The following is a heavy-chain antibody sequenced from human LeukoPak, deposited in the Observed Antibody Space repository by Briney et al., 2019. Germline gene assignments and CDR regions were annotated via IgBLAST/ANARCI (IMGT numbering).Heavy chain of an antibody. CDR3: ARRLCSSLTCNIGPSGNWLDP. CDR1: GGSMSNYW. V-gene: IGHV4-59*08. J-gene: IGHJ5*02. CDR2: IYYDGST. Sequence: PSETLSLTCTVSGGSMSNYWWNWIRQPPGKGLEWIGYIYYDGSTYYNPALNSRVTISIDTSKNQFSLKLNSVTAADTAVCYCARRLCSSLTCNIGPSGNWLDPWGQGTLVTVSS. D-gene: IGHD2-2*02.